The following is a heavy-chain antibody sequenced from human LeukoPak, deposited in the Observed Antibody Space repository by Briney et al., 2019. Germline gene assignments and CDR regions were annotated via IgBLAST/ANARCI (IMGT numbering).Heavy chain of an antibody. J-gene: IGHJ5*02. Sequence: SQTLSLTCTVSGGSISSGGYYWSWIRQHPGKGLEWIGYIYYSGSTYYNPSLKSRVTISVDTSKNQFSLKLSSVTAADTAVYYCARATGVSTAVNWFDPWGQGTLVTVSS. CDR3: ARATGVSTAVNWFDP. V-gene: IGHV4-31*03. CDR2: IYYSGST. D-gene: IGHD4-11*01. CDR1: GGSISSGGYY.